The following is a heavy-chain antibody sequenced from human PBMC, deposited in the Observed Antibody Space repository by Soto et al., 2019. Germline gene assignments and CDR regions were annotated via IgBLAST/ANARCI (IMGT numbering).Heavy chain of an antibody. Sequence: QVQLQESGPGLVKPSETLSLTCTVSGGSISSYYWSWIRQPPGKGLEWIGYIYYSGSTNYNPSLKSRVTLPVDTSKNQFSLKLSSVTAADPAVYYCARRYGSTLDYWGQGTLVTVSS. CDR2: IYYSGST. J-gene: IGHJ4*02. D-gene: IGHD2-2*01. V-gene: IGHV4-59*08. CDR3: ARRYGSTLDY. CDR1: GGSISSYY.